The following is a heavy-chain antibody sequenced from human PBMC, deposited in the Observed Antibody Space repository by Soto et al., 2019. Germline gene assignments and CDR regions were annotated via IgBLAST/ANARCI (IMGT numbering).Heavy chain of an antibody. CDR3: ARDYSSLPDP. V-gene: IGHV1-18*01. CDR2: ISAYNGNT. D-gene: IGHD6-13*01. J-gene: IGHJ5*02. Sequence: ASVKVSCKASGGTFSSYAISWVRQAPGQGLEWMGWISAYNGNTNYAQKLQGRVTMTTDTSTSTAYMELRSLRSDDTAVYYCARDYSSLPDPWGQGTLVTVSS. CDR1: GGTFSSYA.